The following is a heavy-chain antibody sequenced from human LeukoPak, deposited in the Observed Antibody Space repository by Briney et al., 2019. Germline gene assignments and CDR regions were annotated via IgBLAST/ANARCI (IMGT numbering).Heavy chain of an antibody. CDR2: ISSSSSYI. CDR1: GFTFSSYS. Sequence: GGSLRLSCAASGFTFSSYSMNWVRQAPGKGLEWVSSISSSSSYIYYADSVKGRFTISRDNAKNSLYLQMNSLRAEDTAVYYCARDKIGTRHNWFDPWGQGTLVTVSS. D-gene: IGHD1-1*01. CDR3: ARDKIGTRHNWFDP. V-gene: IGHV3-21*01. J-gene: IGHJ5*02.